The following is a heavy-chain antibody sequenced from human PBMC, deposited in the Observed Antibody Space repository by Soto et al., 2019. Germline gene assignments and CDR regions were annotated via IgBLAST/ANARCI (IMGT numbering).Heavy chain of an antibody. D-gene: IGHD6-25*01. V-gene: IGHV4-59*12. CDR3: ATMWSGYNSH. CDR2: IYYSGST. Sequence: PSETLSLTCTVSGGSISSYYWSWIRQPPGKGLEWIGDIYYSGSTNYNPSLKSRVTISVDTSKNQFSLKLSSVTAADTAVYYCATMWSGYNSHWGQGTLVTVSS. CDR1: GGSISSYY. J-gene: IGHJ4*02.